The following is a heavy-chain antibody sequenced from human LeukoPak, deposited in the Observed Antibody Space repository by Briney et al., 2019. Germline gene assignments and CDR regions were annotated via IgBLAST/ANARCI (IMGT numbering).Heavy chain of an antibody. Sequence: PSETLSLTCAVSGYSISSGYYWGWIRQPPGKGLEWIGSIYHSGSTYYNPSLKSRVTISVDTSKNQFSLKLSSVTAADTAVYYCARGGLNGAFDIWGQGTMVTVSS. CDR3: ARGGLNGAFDI. D-gene: IGHD2-8*01. J-gene: IGHJ3*02. CDR1: GYSISSGYY. V-gene: IGHV4-38-2*01. CDR2: IYHSGST.